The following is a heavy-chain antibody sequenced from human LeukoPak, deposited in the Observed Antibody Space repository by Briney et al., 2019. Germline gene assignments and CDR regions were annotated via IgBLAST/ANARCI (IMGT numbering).Heavy chain of an antibody. Sequence: PGGSLRLSCAASGFTVTSNYMSWVRHAPGKGLEWVSVIYSGGSTYYADSVKGRFTISRDNSKNTLYLQMNSLRAEDTAVYYCARTPVPAASVGYYYYGMDVWGQGTTVTVSS. CDR2: IYSGGST. J-gene: IGHJ6*02. V-gene: IGHV3-53*01. CDR1: GFTVTSNY. CDR3: ARTPVPAASVGYYYYGMDV. D-gene: IGHD2-2*01.